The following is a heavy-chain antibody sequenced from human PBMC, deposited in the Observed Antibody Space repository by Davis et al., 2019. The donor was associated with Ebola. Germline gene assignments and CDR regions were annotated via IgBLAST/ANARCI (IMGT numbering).Heavy chain of an antibody. CDR2: ISGITSNI. Sequence: GGSLRLSCSASGFSFNTFGMNWVRQAPGKGPEWVSYISGITSNIYYADSVKGRFTISRDNAKNSLYLQMESLRDEETAVYYCVRYGGGSHDYWGRGTQVTVSS. D-gene: IGHD4-23*01. CDR3: VRYGGGSHDY. V-gene: IGHV3-48*02. CDR1: GFSFNTFG. J-gene: IGHJ4*01.